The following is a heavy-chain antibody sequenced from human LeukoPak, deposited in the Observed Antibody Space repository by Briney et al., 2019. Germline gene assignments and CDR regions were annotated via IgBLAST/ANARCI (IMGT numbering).Heavy chain of an antibody. Sequence: SETLSLTCTVSGYSISSGYYWGWIRQPPGKGLEWIGSIYHSGSTYYNPSLKSRVTISVDTSKNQFSLKLGSVTAADTAVYYCARGLSGSYEEYWGQGTLVTVSS. D-gene: IGHD1-26*01. CDR3: ARGLSGSYEEY. CDR2: IYHSGST. CDR1: GYSISSGYY. V-gene: IGHV4-38-2*02. J-gene: IGHJ4*02.